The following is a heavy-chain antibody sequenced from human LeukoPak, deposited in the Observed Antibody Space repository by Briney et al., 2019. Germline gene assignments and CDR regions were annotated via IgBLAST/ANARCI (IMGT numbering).Heavy chain of an antibody. CDR3: ARQFITTGLLQDCSGGNCYSFSY. Sequence: ASVNVSCKPSGGTFSNYAINWVRQAPGQGLEWMGRLSPILHIANYAQKFQDRVTITADKSTNTAYMEMSSLRSEDTAMYYCARQFITTGLLQDCSGGNCYSFSYWGQGTLVTVSS. V-gene: IGHV1-69*04. D-gene: IGHD2-15*01. CDR2: LSPILHIA. CDR1: GGTFSNYA. J-gene: IGHJ4*02.